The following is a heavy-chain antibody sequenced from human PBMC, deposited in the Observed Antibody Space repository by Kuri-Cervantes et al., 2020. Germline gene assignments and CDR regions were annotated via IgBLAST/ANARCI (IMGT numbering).Heavy chain of an antibody. CDR1: GGSFSGYY. J-gene: IGHJ4*02. V-gene: IGHV4-34*10. Sequence: GSLRLSCAVYGGSFSGYYWSWIRQPPGKRLEWIAYIYYSGSTYYNPSLKSRVTMSVDTSKSQFSLKLSSVTAVDTAVYYCARFSGYASDWGQGTLVTVSS. CDR3: ARFSGYASD. D-gene: IGHD5-12*01. CDR2: IYYSGST.